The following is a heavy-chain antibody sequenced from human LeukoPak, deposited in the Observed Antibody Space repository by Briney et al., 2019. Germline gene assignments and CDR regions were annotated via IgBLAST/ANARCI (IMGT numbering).Heavy chain of an antibody. J-gene: IGHJ4*02. CDR3: ARAAGDGYNYLFDY. Sequence: GASVKVSCKASGYTFTGDYMHWVRQAPGQGLEWMGWINPNSGGTNYAQKFQGRVTMTRDTSISTAYMELSRLRSDDTAVYYCARAAGDGYNYLFDYWGQGTLVTVSS. CDR2: INPNSGGT. V-gene: IGHV1-2*02. D-gene: IGHD5-24*01. CDR1: GYTFTGDY.